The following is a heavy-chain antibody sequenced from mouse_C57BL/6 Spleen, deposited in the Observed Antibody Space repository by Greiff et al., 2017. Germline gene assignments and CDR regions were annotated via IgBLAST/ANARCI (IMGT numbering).Heavy chain of an antibody. Sequence: DVKLVESGGGLVKPGGSLKLSCAASGFTFSDYGMHWVRQAPEKGLEWVAYISSGSSTIYYADTVKGRFTISRDNAKNTLFLQMTSLRSEDTAMYYCARRFTTVVAFDYWGQGTTLTVSS. D-gene: IGHD1-1*01. CDR2: ISSGSSTI. CDR1: GFTFSDYG. J-gene: IGHJ2*01. CDR3: ARRFTTVVAFDY. V-gene: IGHV5-17*01.